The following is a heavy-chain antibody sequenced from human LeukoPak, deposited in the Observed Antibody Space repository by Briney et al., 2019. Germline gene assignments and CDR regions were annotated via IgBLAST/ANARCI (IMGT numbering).Heavy chain of an antibody. Sequence: SETLSLTCTVSGGSISSGGYYWSWIRQHPGKGLEWIGYIYYSGSTNYNPSLKSRVTISVDTSKNQFSLKLSSVTAADTAVYYCARVPPSVAGFDYWGQGTLVTVSS. D-gene: IGHD6-19*01. CDR2: IYYSGST. CDR3: ARVPPSVAGFDY. J-gene: IGHJ4*02. CDR1: GGSISSGGYY. V-gene: IGHV4-61*08.